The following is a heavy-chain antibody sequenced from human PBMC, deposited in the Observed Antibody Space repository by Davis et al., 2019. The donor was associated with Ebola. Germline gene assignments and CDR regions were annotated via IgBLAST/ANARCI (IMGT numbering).Heavy chain of an antibody. Sequence: DSVKGRYTISRDNAKNTLYLQMNSLRAEDTAVYYCVGFYYDSRGYYASDYWGQGTLVTVSS. V-gene: IGHV3-74*01. J-gene: IGHJ4*02. CDR3: VGFYYDSRGYYASDY. D-gene: IGHD3-22*01.